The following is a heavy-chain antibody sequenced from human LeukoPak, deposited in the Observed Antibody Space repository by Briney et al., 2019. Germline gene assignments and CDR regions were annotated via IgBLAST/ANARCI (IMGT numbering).Heavy chain of an antibody. J-gene: IGHJ4*02. CDR2: ISYDGSNE. CDR3: ARARGDFDY. D-gene: IGHD3-10*01. V-gene: IGHV3-30-3*01. CDR1: GFTFSSYA. Sequence: PGGSLRLSCAASGFTFSSYAMHWVRQAPGKGLEWVAVISYDGSNEYYADSVKGRFTISRDNSKNTLYLQMNSLRAEDTAVYYCARARGDFDYWGQGTLVTVSS.